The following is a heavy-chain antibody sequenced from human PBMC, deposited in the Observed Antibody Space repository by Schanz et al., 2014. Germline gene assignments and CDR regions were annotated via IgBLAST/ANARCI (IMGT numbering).Heavy chain of an antibody. V-gene: IGHV1-69*09. J-gene: IGHJ4*02. CDR2: IIPPLRQT. Sequence: QVQLVQSGAEVKNPGASVKVSCKASGYTFINSDINWVRQAAGQGFEWVGSIIPPLRQTRYAQKFEERVIITADTSTTTVYMDLASLTSDDTAVYFCARIIDGDYLYWGQGTLVTVSS. CDR3: ARIIDGDYLY. CDR1: GYTFINSD. D-gene: IGHD4-17*01.